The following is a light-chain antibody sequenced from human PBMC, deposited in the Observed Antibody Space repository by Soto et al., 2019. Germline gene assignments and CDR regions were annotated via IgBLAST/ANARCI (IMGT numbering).Light chain of an antibody. J-gene: IGLJ1*01. CDR2: EVS. CDR3: SSYTSDSSYV. CDR1: SSDVGFYDY. V-gene: IGLV2-8*01. Sequence: QSVLTQPPSASGSPGQSVTVSCTGTSSDVGFYDYVSWYQQHPGKAPKLIIYEVSKRPSGVPDRFSGSKSGNSASLTVSGLQAEDEADYYCSSYTSDSSYVFGSGTKGTVL.